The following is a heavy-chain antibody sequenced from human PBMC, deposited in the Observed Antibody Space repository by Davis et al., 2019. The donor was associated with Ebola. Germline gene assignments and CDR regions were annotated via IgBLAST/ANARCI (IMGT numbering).Heavy chain of an antibody. CDR2: INPNSGGP. CDR1: GYTFTGYY. Sequence: SVKVSCTASGYTFTGYYMHWVRQAPGQGLEWMGRINPNSGGPNYAQKFQGRVTMTRDTSISTAYMELSRLRSDDTAVYYCAVPGIAAAGTPPGAQNYFDYWGQGTLVTVSS. V-gene: IGHV1-2*06. CDR3: AVPGIAAAGTPPGAQNYFDY. D-gene: IGHD6-13*01. J-gene: IGHJ4*02.